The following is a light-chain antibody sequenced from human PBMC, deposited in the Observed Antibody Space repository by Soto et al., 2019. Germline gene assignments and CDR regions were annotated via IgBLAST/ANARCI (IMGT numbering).Light chain of an antibody. Sequence: RMTQSRSSHSEYIVQKVNMSCRASQAIRNDLSWHQQKPGNAPQLIIFAASSLQSGVPSMFSGSGSGTYFILTISRLEPEDFAVYYCQQYGSSPTFGQGTKVDIK. CDR3: QQYGSSPT. V-gene: IGKV1-6*01. J-gene: IGKJ1*01. CDR1: QAIRND. CDR2: AAS.